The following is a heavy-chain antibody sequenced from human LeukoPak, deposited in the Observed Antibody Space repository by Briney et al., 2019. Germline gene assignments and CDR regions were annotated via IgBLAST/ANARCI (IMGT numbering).Heavy chain of an antibody. J-gene: IGHJ4*02. CDR1: GFTFSSYW. V-gene: IGHV3-7*01. D-gene: IGHD2-2*01. Sequence: PGGSLRLSCAASGFTFSSYWMSWVRQAPGKGLEWVANIKQDGSEKYYVDSVKGRFTISRDNAKNSLYLQMNSLRAEDTAVYYCARRWYYSSTSCYAGYDYWGQGTLVTVSS. CDR3: ARRWYYSSTSCYAGYDY. CDR2: IKQDGSEK.